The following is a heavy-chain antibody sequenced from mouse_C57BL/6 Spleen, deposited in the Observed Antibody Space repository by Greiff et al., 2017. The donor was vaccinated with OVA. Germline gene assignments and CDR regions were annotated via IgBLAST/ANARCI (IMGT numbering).Heavy chain of an antibody. CDR2: IRSKSNNYAT. V-gene: IGHV10-1*01. CDR3: VSATLHYYAMDY. Sequence: EVKLMESGGGLVQPKGSLKLSCAASGFSFNTYAMNWVRQAPGKGLEWVARIRSKSNNYATYYADSVKVRFTISRDDSESMLYLQMNNLKTEDTAMYYCVSATLHYYAMDYWGQGTSVTVSS. CDR1: GFSFNTYA. D-gene: IGHD1-1*01. J-gene: IGHJ4*01.